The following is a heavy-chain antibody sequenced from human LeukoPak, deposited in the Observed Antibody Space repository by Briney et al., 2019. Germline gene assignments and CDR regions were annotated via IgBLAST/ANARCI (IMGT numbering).Heavy chain of an antibody. CDR3: AKDDLREDDAFDI. J-gene: IGHJ3*02. V-gene: IGHV3-30*02. CDR2: IRYDGSNK. CDR1: GFPFSSYG. Sequence: GSLRLSCAASGFPFSSYGMHWVRQAPGKGLEWVAFIRYDGSNKYYADSVKGRFTISRDNSKNTLYLQMNSLRAEDTAVYYCAKDDLREDDAFDIWGQGTMVTVSS.